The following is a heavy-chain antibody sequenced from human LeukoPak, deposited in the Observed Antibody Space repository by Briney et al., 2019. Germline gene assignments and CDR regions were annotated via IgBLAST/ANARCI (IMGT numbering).Heavy chain of an antibody. CDR3: ARSLIAVAGPFDY. CDR2: IRYDGSNK. CDR1: GFTFSSYG. J-gene: IGHJ4*02. D-gene: IGHD6-19*01. V-gene: IGHV3-30*02. Sequence: PGGSLRLSCAASGFTFSSYGMHWVRQAPGKGLEWVAFIRYDGSNKYYADSVKGRFTLSRDNSKNTLYLQMNSLRAEDTAVYYCARSLIAVAGPFDYWGQGTLVTVSS.